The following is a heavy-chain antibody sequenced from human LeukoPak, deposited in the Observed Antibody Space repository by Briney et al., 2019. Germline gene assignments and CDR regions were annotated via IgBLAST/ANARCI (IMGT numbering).Heavy chain of an antibody. V-gene: IGHV3-21*01. Sequence: PGGSLRLSCAASGFTFSSYSMNWVRQAPGKGLEWVSSISSSSSYIYYADSVKGRFTISRDNAKNSLYLQMNSLRAEDTAVYYCARTGGNSLARAGGFDYWGQGTLVTVSS. D-gene: IGHD4-23*01. J-gene: IGHJ4*02. CDR2: ISSSSSYI. CDR3: ARTGGNSLARAGGFDY. CDR1: GFTFSSYS.